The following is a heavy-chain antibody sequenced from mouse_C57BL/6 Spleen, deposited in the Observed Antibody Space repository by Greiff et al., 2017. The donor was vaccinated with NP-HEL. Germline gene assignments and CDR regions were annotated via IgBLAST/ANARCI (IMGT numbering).Heavy chain of an antibody. Sequence: QVQLQQPGAELVMPGASVKLSCKASGYTFTSYWMHWVKQRPGQGLEWIGEIDPSDSYTNYNQKFKGKSTLTVDKSSSTAYMQLSSLTSEDSAVYYCARPYYCSSYERYFDVWGTGTTVTVSS. V-gene: IGHV1-69*01. CDR1: GYTFTSYW. J-gene: IGHJ1*03. CDR2: IDPSDSYT. D-gene: IGHD1-1*01. CDR3: ARPYYCSSYERYFDV.